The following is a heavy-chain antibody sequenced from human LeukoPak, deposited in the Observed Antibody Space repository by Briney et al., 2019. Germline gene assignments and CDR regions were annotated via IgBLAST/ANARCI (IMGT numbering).Heavy chain of an antibody. Sequence: SETLSLTCAVYGGSFSGYYWSWIRQPPGKGLEWIGEINHSGSTNYNPSLKSRVTISVDTSKNQFSLKLSSVTAAGTAVYYCARDLYYYGSGSLWGQGTLVTVSS. CDR1: GGSFSGYY. V-gene: IGHV4-34*01. D-gene: IGHD3-10*01. CDR2: INHSGST. CDR3: ARDLYYYGSGSL. J-gene: IGHJ4*02.